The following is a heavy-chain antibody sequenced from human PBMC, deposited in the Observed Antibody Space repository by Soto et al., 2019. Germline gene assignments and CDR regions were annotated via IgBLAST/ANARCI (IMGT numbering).Heavy chain of an antibody. CDR1: GGSISSYY. J-gene: IGHJ6*03. CDR2: IYYSGST. V-gene: IGHV4-59*01. Sequence: QVQLQESGPGLVKPSETLSLTCTVSGGSISSYYWSWIRQPPGKGLEWIGYIYYSGSTNYNPSLKSRVTISVDTSKNQFSLKLSSVTAADTAVYYCARGRGYGDYGYYYYMDVWGKGTTVTVSS. D-gene: IGHD4-17*01. CDR3: ARGRGYGDYGYYYYMDV.